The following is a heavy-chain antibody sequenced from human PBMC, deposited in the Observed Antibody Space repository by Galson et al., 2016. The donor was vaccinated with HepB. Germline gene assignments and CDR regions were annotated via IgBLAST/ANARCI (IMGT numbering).Heavy chain of an antibody. V-gene: IGHV4-39*01. Sequence: SETLSLTCTVSGGSIRSTTHYWRWIRQPPGKGLEWIGSVSSTGTTFYKPSLNSRVTMSVDTSKNQFSLNLNSVTAADTAVYYCARVKYCSDTTCSGFYWGQGTLVTVSS. CDR1: GGSIRSTTHY. D-gene: IGHD2-2*01. CDR3: ARVKYCSDTTCSGFY. J-gene: IGHJ4*02. CDR2: VSSTGTT.